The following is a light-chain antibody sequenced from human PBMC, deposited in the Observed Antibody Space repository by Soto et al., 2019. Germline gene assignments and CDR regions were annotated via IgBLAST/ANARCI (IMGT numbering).Light chain of an antibody. Sequence: QSVLTQPPSASGTPGQRVSISCSGSGSNIGSNIVTWYQVVPGTAPKLVIFRNDMRPSWVPDRFSGSKSGTSASLAISGLESEDEAGYFCATWDDSLIAPVFGGGTKLTVL. V-gene: IGLV1-44*01. CDR3: ATWDDSLIAPV. CDR2: RND. J-gene: IGLJ3*02. CDR1: GSNIGSNI.